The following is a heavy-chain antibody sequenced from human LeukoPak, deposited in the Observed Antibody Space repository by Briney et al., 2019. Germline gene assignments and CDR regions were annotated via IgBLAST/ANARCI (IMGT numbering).Heavy chain of an antibody. CDR2: ISGSGGST. J-gene: IGHJ5*02. CDR3: AKGIKGAAGDWFDP. D-gene: IGHD6-13*01. Sequence: PGGSLRLSCAASGFTFSIYAMSWVRQAPGKGLEWVSGISGSGGSTYYADSVKGRFTVSRDNSRNTLYLQMNSLRAEDTAVYYCAKGIKGAAGDWFDPWGQGTLVTVSS. V-gene: IGHV3-23*01. CDR1: GFTFSIYA.